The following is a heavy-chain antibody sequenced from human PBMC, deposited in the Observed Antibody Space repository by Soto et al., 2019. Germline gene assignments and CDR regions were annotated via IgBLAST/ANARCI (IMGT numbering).Heavy chain of an antibody. J-gene: IGHJ6*02. CDR3: ARDPITMVRGVIETSVDYYYYGMDV. Sequence: GASVKVSCKASGGTFSSCAISWVRQARGQGLEWMGGIIPIFGTANYAQKFQGRVTITADESTSTAYMELSSLRSEDTAVYYCARDPITMVRGVIETSVDYYYYGMDVWGQGTTVTVSS. D-gene: IGHD3-10*01. V-gene: IGHV1-69*13. CDR1: GGTFSSCA. CDR2: IIPIFGTA.